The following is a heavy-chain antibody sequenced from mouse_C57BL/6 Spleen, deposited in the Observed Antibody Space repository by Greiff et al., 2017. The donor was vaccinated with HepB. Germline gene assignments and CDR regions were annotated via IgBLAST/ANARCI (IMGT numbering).Heavy chain of an antibody. D-gene: IGHD1-1*01. CDR1: GYAFSSSW. J-gene: IGHJ2*01. CDR2: IYPGDGDT. CDR3: ARDYYGSSWGDY. Sequence: VKLMESGPELVKPGASVKISCKASGYAFSSSWMNWVKQRPGKGLEWIGRIYPGDGDTNYNGKFKGKATLTADKSSSTAYMQLSSLTSEDSAVYFCARDYYGSSWGDYWGQGTTLTVSS. V-gene: IGHV1-82*01.